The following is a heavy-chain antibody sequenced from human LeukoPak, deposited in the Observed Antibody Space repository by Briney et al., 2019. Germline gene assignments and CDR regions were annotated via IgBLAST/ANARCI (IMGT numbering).Heavy chain of an antibody. CDR3: ARGGPMVRGVIYNWFDP. CDR2: IYYSGST. Sequence: SETLSLTCTVSGGSISSGGYYWSWIRQHPGKGLEWIGYIYYSGSTYYNPSLKSRVTISVDTSKNQFSLKLSSVTAADTAVYYCARGGPMVRGVIYNWFDPWGRGTPVTVSS. V-gene: IGHV4-31*03. D-gene: IGHD3-10*01. J-gene: IGHJ5*02. CDR1: GGSISSGGYY.